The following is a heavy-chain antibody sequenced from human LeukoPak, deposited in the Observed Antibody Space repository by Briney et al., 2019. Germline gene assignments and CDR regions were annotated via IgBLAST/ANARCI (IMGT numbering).Heavy chain of an antibody. V-gene: IGHV4-34*01. CDR1: GGSFSGYY. D-gene: IGHD3-10*01. J-gene: IGHJ4*02. CDR2: INHSGST. Sequence: SETLSLTCAVYGGSFSGYYWSWIRQPPGKGLEWIGEINHSGSTNYNPSLKSRVTISVDTSKNQFSLKLSSVTAADTAVYYCARGRLRLLWFGELTPNLGRSPRLDYWGQGTLVTVSS. CDR3: ARGRLRLLWFGELTPNLGRSPRLDY.